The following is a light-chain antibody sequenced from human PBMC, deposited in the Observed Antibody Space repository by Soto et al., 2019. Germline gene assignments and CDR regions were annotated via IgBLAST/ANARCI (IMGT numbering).Light chain of an antibody. J-gene: IGLJ2*01. CDR2: EVS. Sequence: QSVLTQPPSVSGSPGQSVTISCTGTSSDVGSYNRVSWYQQPPGTAPKLIIYEVSNRPSGVPDRFSGSKSGNTASLTISGLQAEDEADYYCSSYTSSSTRKVFGGGTKLTVL. CDR3: SSYTSSSTRKV. CDR1: SSDVGSYNR. V-gene: IGLV2-18*02.